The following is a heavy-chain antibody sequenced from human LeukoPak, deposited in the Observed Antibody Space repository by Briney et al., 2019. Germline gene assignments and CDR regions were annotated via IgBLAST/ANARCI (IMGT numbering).Heavy chain of an antibody. CDR3: AREGESGSYYYDY. CDR2: IHYSGST. J-gene: IGHJ4*02. Sequence: PSETLSLTCTVSGASISSSNYYWGWIRQPPGKGLEWIGSIHYSGSTYYNPSLKSRVIISVDTSKNQFSLKLSSVTAADMAVYYCAREGESGSYYYDYWGQGTLVTVSS. D-gene: IGHD1-26*01. V-gene: IGHV4-39*07. CDR1: GASISSSNYY.